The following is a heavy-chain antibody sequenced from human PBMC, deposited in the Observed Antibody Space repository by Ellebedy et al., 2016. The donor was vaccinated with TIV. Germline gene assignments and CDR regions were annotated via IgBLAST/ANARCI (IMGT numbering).Heavy chain of an antibody. CDR1: GFNVSGNY. V-gene: IGHV3-53*01. Sequence: GGSLRLSXAASGFNVSGNYMTWVRQAPRKGLERVSVMYTVGTTYYAVSDSVKGRFSISRDNSKNTLYLQMNSLRVEDTAVYYCARAYSNGRLSDWGQGTLVTVSS. D-gene: IGHD6-19*01. CDR3: ARAYSNGRLSD. J-gene: IGHJ4*02. CDR2: MYTVGTT.